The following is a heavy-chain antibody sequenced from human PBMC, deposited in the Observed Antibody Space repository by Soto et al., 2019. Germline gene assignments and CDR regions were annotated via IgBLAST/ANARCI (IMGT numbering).Heavy chain of an antibody. Sequence: QITLKESGPTLVKPTQTLTLTCTFSGFSLSTSGVGVAWILQPPGKALEWLALIYWDDDKRYRPSLESRLTITQHTSKNQVVLKMTNMDSVDTATYYCAYLPCSGGRGYWSSFSSTDVWGPGPTLPGSS. CDR2: IYWDDDK. CDR3: AYLPCSGGRGYWSSFSSTDV. D-gene: IGHD2-15*01. CDR1: GFSLSTSGVG. J-gene: IGHJ6*02. V-gene: IGHV2-5*02.